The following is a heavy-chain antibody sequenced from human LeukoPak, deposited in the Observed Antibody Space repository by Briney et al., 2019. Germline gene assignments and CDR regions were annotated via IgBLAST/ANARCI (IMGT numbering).Heavy chain of an antibody. Sequence: PGGSLRLSCEASGYPFMTYAMNWIRQSPGKGLEWVAFLTRGSSNIQYAESVKGRFTISRDNGKHSLFLQMNSLRADDTTVYYCARVVPRNEYYNSYMDVWGKGTTVTVSS. J-gene: IGHJ6*03. D-gene: IGHD3-16*02. CDR2: LTRGSSNI. CDR3: ARVVPRNEYYNSYMDV. V-gene: IGHV3-48*01. CDR1: GYPFMTYA.